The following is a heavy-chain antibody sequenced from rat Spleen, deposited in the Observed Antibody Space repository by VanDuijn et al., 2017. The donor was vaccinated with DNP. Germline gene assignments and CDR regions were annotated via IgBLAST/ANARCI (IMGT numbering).Heavy chain of an antibody. CDR3: ARGNYPGINTFDY. CDR1: GFAFTNYD. Sequence: EVQLVESGGGLVQPGGSLKLSCAASGFAFTNYDMAWVRQAPTKGLEWVASITNSGGSTYYRDSVKGRFTLSRDNAKSTLYLQMNSLRSEDTATYFCARGNYPGINTFDYWGQGVMVTVSS. J-gene: IGHJ2*01. CDR2: ITNSGGST. V-gene: IGHV5-27*01. D-gene: IGHD1-4*01.